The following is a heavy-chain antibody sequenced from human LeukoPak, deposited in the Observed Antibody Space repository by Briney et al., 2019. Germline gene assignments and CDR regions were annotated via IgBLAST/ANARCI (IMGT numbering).Heavy chain of an antibody. D-gene: IGHD4-17*01. J-gene: IGHJ6*02. CDR2: IWYDGSNK. V-gene: IGHV3-33*01. CDR3: ARTALVGDLHYYGMDV. Sequence: GGSLRLSCAASGFTFSSYGMHWVRQAPGKGLEWVAVIWYDGSNKYYADSVKGRFTISRDNSKNTLYLQMNSLRAEDTAVYYCARTALVGDLHYYGMDVWGQGTTVTVSS. CDR1: GFTFSSYG.